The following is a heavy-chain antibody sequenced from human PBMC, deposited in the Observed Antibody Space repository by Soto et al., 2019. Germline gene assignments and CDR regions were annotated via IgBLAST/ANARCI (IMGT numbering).Heavy chain of an antibody. CDR2: ISYDGSNK. CDR1: GFTFSSYA. J-gene: IGHJ6*02. CDR3: ARDVKVQGSWYPYYYYYGMDV. D-gene: IGHD6-13*01. Sequence: GGSLRLSCAASGFTFSSYAMHWVRQAPGKGLEWVAVISYDGSNKYYADSVKGRFTISRDNSKNTLYLQMNSLRAEDTAVYYCARDVKVQGSWYPYYYYYGMDVWGQGTTVTVSS. V-gene: IGHV3-30-3*01.